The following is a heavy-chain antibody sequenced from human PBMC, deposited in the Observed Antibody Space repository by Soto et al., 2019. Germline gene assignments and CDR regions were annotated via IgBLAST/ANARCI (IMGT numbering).Heavy chain of an antibody. J-gene: IGHJ4*02. Sequence: LSCAASGFTMSTYSVTWVRQAPGKGLEWVSGISVTPGITFYADSVKGRFTISRDSSNNAVYLQMNSLRAEDTAMYFCSKWSGYGDLWGQGTLVTVS. CDR2: ISVTPGIT. D-gene: IGHD5-12*01. CDR3: SKWSGYGDL. CDR1: GFTMSTYS. V-gene: IGHV3-23*01.